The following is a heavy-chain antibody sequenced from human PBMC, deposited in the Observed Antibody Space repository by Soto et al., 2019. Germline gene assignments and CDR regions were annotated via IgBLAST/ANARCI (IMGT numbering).Heavy chain of an antibody. CDR1: GESISSSSYY. Sequence: SETLSLTCIVSGESISSSSYYWGWIRQPPGKGLEWIGSIYYSGRTYYNPSFKSRVTISIDTSKNQFSLKLSSVTATDTAVYYCARQRTTVVTQAYFDHWAQGALVTVSS. CDR3: ARQRTTVVTQAYFDH. V-gene: IGHV4-39*01. J-gene: IGHJ4*02. CDR2: IYYSGRT. D-gene: IGHD2-21*02.